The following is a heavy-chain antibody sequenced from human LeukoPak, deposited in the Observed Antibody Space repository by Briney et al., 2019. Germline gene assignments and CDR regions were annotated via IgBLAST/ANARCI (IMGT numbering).Heavy chain of an antibody. CDR2: INTDESST. J-gene: IGHJ4*02. CDR3: ARVTSGSSSSGYFDY. Sequence: GGSLRLSCGASGFTFNIYWMHWVRQAPGKGLVWVSHINTDESSTSYADSVKGRFTISRDNARNTLDLQMNSLRAEDTAVYYCARVTSGSSSSGYFDYWGQGTLVTVSS. D-gene: IGHD1-26*01. CDR1: GFTFNIYW. V-gene: IGHV3-74*01.